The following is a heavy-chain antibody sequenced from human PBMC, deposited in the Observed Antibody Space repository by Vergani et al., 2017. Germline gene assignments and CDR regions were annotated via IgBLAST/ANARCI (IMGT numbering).Heavy chain of an antibody. CDR3: ARDSAVRGASSWYFDY. CDR1: GFTFSSYG. V-gene: IGHV3-33*01. D-gene: IGHD6-13*01. CDR2: IWYDGSNK. J-gene: IGHJ4*02. Sequence: VQLVESGGGVVQPGRSLRLSCAASGFTFSSYGMHWVRQAPGKGLEWVAVIWYDGSNKYYADSVKGRFTISRDNSKNTLYLQMNSLRAEDTAVYYCARDSAVRGASSWYFDYWGQGTLVTVSS.